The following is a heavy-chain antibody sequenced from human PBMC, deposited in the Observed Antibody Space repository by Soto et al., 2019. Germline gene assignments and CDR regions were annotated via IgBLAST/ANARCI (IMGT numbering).Heavy chain of an antibody. J-gene: IGHJ6*02. CDR1: GGTFSSYA. CDR2: IIPIFGTA. D-gene: IGHD2-2*01. V-gene: IGHV1-69*13. CDR3: ARGFRSIVVVPAAPYGMDV. Sequence: SVKVSCKVSGGTFSSYAISWVRQAPGQGLEWMGGIIPIFGTANYAQKFQGRVTITADESTSTAYMELSSLRSEDTAVYYCARGFRSIVVVPAAPYGMDVWGQGTTVTVSS.